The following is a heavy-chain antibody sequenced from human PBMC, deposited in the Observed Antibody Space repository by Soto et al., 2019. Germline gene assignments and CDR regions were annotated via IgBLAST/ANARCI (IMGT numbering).Heavy chain of an antibody. J-gene: IGHJ6*03. V-gene: IGHV1-2*04. Sequence: QVQLVQSGAEVKEPGASATVSCRASGDRFTDYYMHWVRQAPGQGLEWMGWINPNSGVTKYAQKFQGWVTMTRDTSIRTVYMQLSRLGFDDTAIYYCARESGGATATLDYYYFYMDVWGTGTTVTVSS. CDR2: INPNSGVT. D-gene: IGHD5-12*01. CDR3: ARESGGATATLDYYYFYMDV. CDR1: GDRFTDYY.